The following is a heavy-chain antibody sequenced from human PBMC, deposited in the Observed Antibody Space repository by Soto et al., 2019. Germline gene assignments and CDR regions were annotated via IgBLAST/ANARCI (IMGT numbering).Heavy chain of an antibody. CDR3: AREGVQHGSGPYYYYGMDV. J-gene: IGHJ6*02. D-gene: IGHD3-10*01. Sequence: EVQLVESGGGLVKPGGSLRLSCAASGFTFSSYSMNWVRQAPGKGLEWVSSISSSSSYIYYADSVKGRFTISRDNAKNSLYLQKNDLGAEDTAVYYCAREGVQHGSGPYYYYGMDVWGQGTTVTVSS. V-gene: IGHV3-21*01. CDR2: ISSSSSYI. CDR1: GFTFSSYS.